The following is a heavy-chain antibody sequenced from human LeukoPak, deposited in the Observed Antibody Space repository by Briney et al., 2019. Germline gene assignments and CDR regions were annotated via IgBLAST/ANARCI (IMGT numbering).Heavy chain of an antibody. D-gene: IGHD1-26*01. J-gene: IGHJ4*02. CDR2: IYSGGST. CDR1: GFTFDDFG. Sequence: PGGSLRLSCAVFGFTFDDFGMSWVRQAPGKGLEWVSVIYSGGSTYYADSVKGRFTISRDNSKNTLYLQMNSLRAEDTAFYYCARGRVGPYPGTYYWGQGTLVTVSS. CDR3: ARGRVGPYPGTYY. V-gene: IGHV3-66*01.